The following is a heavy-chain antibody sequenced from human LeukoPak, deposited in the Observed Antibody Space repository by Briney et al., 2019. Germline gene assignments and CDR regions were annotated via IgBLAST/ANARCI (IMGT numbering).Heavy chain of an antibody. Sequence: ASVKVSCKASGYTFTSYDINWVRQATGQGLEWMGWMNPNSGNTNYAQKFQGRVTMTRNTSISTAYMELSSLRSEDTAVDYCARRSIRSSGWDDWGQGTLVTVSS. J-gene: IGHJ4*02. V-gene: IGHV1-8*01. CDR1: GYTFTSYD. CDR2: MNPNSGNT. CDR3: ARRSIRSSGWDD. D-gene: IGHD6-19*01.